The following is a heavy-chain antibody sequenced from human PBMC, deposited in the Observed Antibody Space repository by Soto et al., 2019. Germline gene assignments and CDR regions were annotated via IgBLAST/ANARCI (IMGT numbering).Heavy chain of an antibody. D-gene: IGHD6-13*01. CDR1: GFTFSDYY. Sequence: GGSLRLSCAASGFTFSDYYMSWIRQAPGKGLEWVSYISSSGSTIYYADSVKGRFTISRDNAKNSLYLQMNSLGAEDTAVYYCARDYSSPPGAFDIWGQGTMVTVSS. CDR2: ISSSGSTI. J-gene: IGHJ3*02. CDR3: ARDYSSPPGAFDI. V-gene: IGHV3-11*01.